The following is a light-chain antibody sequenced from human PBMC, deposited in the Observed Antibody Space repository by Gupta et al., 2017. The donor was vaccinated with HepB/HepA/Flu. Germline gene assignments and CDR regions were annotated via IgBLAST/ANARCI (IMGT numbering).Light chain of an antibody. CDR2: AAS. CDR3: QQAKTFPIT. Sequence: DIQLTQTPSSVSAYVGDKVTINCRASQNIKNWLVWSKQKPGKAPKLLINAASTLQFGVPSRFSGSGSGTYFTLTINGLQPEDSASYYCQQAKTFPITFGQGTRVEI. CDR1: QNIKNW. V-gene: IGKV1D-12*01. J-gene: IGKJ5*01.